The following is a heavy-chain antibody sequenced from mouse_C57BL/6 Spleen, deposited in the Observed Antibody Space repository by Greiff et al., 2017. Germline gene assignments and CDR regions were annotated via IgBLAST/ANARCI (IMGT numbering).Heavy chain of an antibody. CDR2: INPSSGYT. CDR1: GYTFTSYT. D-gene: IGHD2-3*01. CDR3: ARSVDDGYFFMDY. Sequence: QVQLKQSGAELARPGASVKMSCKASGYTFTSYTMHWVKQRPGQGLEWIGYINPSSGYTKYNQKFKDKATLTADKSSSTAYMQLSSLTSEDSAVYYCARSVDDGYFFMDYWGQGTSGTVSS. V-gene: IGHV1-4*01. J-gene: IGHJ4*01.